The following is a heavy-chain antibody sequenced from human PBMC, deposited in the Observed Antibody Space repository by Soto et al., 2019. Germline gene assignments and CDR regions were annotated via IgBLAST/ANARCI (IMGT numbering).Heavy chain of an antibody. CDR1: GGSVSSDNYY. V-gene: IGHV4-61*01. CDR2: IYNSGST. D-gene: IGHD2-2*03. J-gene: IGHJ4*02. Sequence: SETLSLTCTVSGGSVSSDNYYWNWIRQPPGKGLERIGDIYNSGSTNYNPSLKSRVTISVDKSKNQFSLKLTSVTTADTAVYFCAREGNLGRWIQPLDSWGQGTLVTVSS. CDR3: AREGNLGRWIQPLDS.